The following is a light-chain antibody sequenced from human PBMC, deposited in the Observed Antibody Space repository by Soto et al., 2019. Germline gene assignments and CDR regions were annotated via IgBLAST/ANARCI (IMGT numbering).Light chain of an antibody. CDR3: KRGRAWPLI. CDR2: DAS. Sequence: EIVLTQSPATLSLSPGERATLSCRASQSVSRYLAWYQQKPGLAPRLLIYDASNRATGIPARFSGSWSGTNFTFTISSLDPEDFAVYYLKRGRAWPLICGGGPRVDIK. V-gene: IGKV3-11*01. J-gene: IGKJ4*01. CDR1: QSVSRY.